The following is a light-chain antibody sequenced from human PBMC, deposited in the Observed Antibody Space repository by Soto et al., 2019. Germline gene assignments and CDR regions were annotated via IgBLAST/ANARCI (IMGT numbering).Light chain of an antibody. V-gene: IGKV3-11*01. J-gene: IGKJ4*01. CDR2: DAS. Sequence: DIVLTQSPATLSLSPGERATLSCRASRSVNSYLAWYQQKPGQAPRLLIYDASNGATGIPARFSGSGSGTDFTLTISSLEPEDFAVYYCQQRSNWPLTFGGGTKVEIK. CDR3: QQRSNWPLT. CDR1: RSVNSY.